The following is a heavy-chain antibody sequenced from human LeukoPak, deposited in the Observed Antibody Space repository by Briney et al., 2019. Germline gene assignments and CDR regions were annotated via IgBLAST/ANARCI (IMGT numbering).Heavy chain of an antibody. CDR3: ARVFAYGGSYFDY. CDR2: INHSGST. J-gene: IGHJ4*02. Sequence: PSETLSLTCTVSGGSISSSSYYWSWIRQPPGKGLEWIGEINHSGSTNYNPSLKSRVTISVDTSKNQFSLKLSSVTAADTAVYYCARVFAYGGSYFDYWGQGTLVTVSS. D-gene: IGHD4-23*01. CDR1: GGSISSSSYY. V-gene: IGHV4-39*07.